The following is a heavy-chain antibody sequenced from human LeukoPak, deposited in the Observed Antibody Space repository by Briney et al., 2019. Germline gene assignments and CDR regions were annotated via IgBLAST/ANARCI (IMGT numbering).Heavy chain of an antibody. J-gene: IGHJ6*03. D-gene: IGHD3-3*01. V-gene: IGHV1-2*02. CDR3: ARDRPRDFWSGYNYYYYYYMDV. CDR2: INPNSGGT. Sequence: ASVKVSCKASGYTFTGYYMHWVRQAPGQGLEWMGWINPNSGGTNYAQKFQGRVTMTRDTSISTAYMELSRLRSDDTAVYYCARDRPRDFWSGYNYYYYYYMDVWGKGTTVTVSS. CDR1: GYTFTGYY.